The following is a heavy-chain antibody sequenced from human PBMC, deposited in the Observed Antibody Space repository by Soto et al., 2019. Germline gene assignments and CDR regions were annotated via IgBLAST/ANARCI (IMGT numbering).Heavy chain of an antibody. Sequence: SETLSLTCAVSGYSISTGYYWGWIRQPPGEGLEWIGSIYRSGSTYYNPSLKSRVTISMDMSKNQFSLKLTSVTAADTAVYYCARVAYFDTTGYYYYFDYWGQGXLVTVYS. CDR3: ARVAYFDTTGYYYYFDY. J-gene: IGHJ4*02. CDR2: IYRSGST. V-gene: IGHV4-38-2*01. D-gene: IGHD3-22*01. CDR1: GYSISTGYY.